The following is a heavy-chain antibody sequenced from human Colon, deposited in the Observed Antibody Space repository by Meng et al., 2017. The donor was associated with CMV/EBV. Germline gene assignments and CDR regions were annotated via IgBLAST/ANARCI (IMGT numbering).Heavy chain of an antibody. CDR3: ADPPAGL. Sequence: LSLTCGVNGGALIGTNWWNWDRKRRGGGLEWIGENIHSRAGNYNPSLESRATISIDNSKNQFSLRLTSVTVADTAVYFCADPPAGLWGQGVLVTVSS. J-gene: IGHJ4*02. D-gene: IGHD3-16*01. V-gene: IGHV4-4*01. CDR2: NIHSRAG. CDR1: GGALIGTNW.